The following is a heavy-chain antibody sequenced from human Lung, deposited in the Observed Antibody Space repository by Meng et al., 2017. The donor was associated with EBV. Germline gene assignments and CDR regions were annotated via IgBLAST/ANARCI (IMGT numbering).Heavy chain of an antibody. CDR3: ARGGNFDP. D-gene: IGHD2/OR15-2a*01. J-gene: IGHJ5*02. CDR1: GYTFSTYT. V-gene: IGHV7-4-1*02. Sequence: QGHLVQSWLELKKPGASVKVSCKASGYTFSTYTINWVRQAHGRGLEWMGWISTNTGTPTYTQGFTGRFVFSLDTSVSTAYLQISSLKAEDTAVYYCARGGNFDPWGQGTLVTVSS. CDR2: ISTNTGTP.